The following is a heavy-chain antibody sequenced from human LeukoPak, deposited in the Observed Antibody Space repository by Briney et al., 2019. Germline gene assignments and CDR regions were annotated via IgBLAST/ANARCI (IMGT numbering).Heavy chain of an antibody. Sequence: EASVKVSCKASGYTFTSYGIGWVRQAPGQGLEWMGWISAYNGNTNYARKLQGRVTMTTDTSTSTAYMELRSLRSDDTAVYYCAQYAYDAFDIWGQGTMVTVSS. J-gene: IGHJ3*02. CDR3: AQYAYDAFDI. CDR1: GYTFTSYG. CDR2: ISAYNGNT. D-gene: IGHD2-2*01. V-gene: IGHV1-18*01.